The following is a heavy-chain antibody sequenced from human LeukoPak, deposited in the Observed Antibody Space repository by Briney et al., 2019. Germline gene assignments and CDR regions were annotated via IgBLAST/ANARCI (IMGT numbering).Heavy chain of an antibody. CDR2: FDPEDGET. CDR3: ATAYSSGPHWFDP. J-gene: IGHJ5*02. CDR1: GYTLTELS. V-gene: IGHV1-24*01. D-gene: IGHD6-19*01. Sequence: GASVKVSCKVSGYTLTELSMHWVRQAPGKGLEWMGGFDPEDGETIYAQKFQGRVTMTEDTSTDTAYMELCSLRSEDTAVYYCATAYSSGPHWFDPWGQGTLVTVSS.